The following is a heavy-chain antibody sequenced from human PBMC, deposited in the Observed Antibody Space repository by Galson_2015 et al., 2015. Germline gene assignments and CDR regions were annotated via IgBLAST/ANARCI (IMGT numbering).Heavy chain of an antibody. CDR2: IWYDGSNK. CDR3: ARDSQIYYDSSGYSPFRY. D-gene: IGHD3-22*01. J-gene: IGHJ4*02. V-gene: IGHV3-33*01. CDR1: GFTFSSYG. Sequence: SLRLSCAASGFTFSSYGMHWVRQAPGKGLEWVAVIWYDGSNKYYADSVKGRFTISRDNSKNTLYLQMNSLRAEDTAVYYCARDSQIYYDSSGYSPFRYWGQGTLVTVSS.